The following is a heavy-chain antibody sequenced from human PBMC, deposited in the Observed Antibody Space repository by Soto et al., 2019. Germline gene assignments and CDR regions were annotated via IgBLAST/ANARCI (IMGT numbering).Heavy chain of an antibody. CDR2: IVVGSGST. CDR1: GFTFTSSA. J-gene: IGHJ5*02. V-gene: IGHV1-58*01. CDR3: AGLGSPAADL. D-gene: IGHD2-2*01. Sequence: QMQLVQSGPDVKKPGTSVKVSCRASGFTFTSSAVQWVRQARGQRLEWIGWIVVGSGSTNFAQKFHERVTLTRDMSTNTVYMELSSLRSEDTAVYYCAGLGSPAADLWGQGTLVTVSS.